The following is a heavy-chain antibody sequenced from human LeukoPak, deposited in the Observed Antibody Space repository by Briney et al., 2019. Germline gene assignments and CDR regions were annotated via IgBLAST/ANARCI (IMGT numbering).Heavy chain of an antibody. CDR3: ARGLGFDTVATPGNY. Sequence: ASVKVSCKASGYTFTGYYMHWVRQAPGQGLEWMGWINPNSGGTNYAQKFQGRVTMTRDTSISTAYMELSRLRSDDTAVYYCARGLGFDTVATPGNYWGQGTLVTVSS. D-gene: IGHD5-12*01. J-gene: IGHJ4*02. V-gene: IGHV1-2*02. CDR1: GYTFTGYY. CDR2: INPNSGGT.